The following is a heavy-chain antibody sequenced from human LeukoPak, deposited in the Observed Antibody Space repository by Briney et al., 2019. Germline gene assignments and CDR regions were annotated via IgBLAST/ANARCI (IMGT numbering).Heavy chain of an antibody. V-gene: IGHV1-69*13. CDR1: GGTFSSYA. Sequence: ASVKVSCKASGGTFSSYAISWVRQAPGQGLEWMGGIIPIFGTANYAQKFQGRVTITADESTSTAYMELSSLRSEDTAVYYCARETDSYGYNWFDPWGQGTLVTVSS. D-gene: IGHD5-18*01. CDR3: ARETDSYGYNWFDP. CDR2: IIPIFGTA. J-gene: IGHJ5*02.